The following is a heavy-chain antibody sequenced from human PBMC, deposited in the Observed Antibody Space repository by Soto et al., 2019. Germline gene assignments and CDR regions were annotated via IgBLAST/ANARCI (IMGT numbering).Heavy chain of an antibody. J-gene: IGHJ4*02. CDR3: AKDYSSSNVRIDN. V-gene: IGHV3-30*18. D-gene: IGHD6-6*01. CDR2: VSYDRSHQ. Sequence: QVQLVESGGGVVQPGRSLRLSCVASGFTFRGCGMHWVRQTPGKGLEWVALVSYDRSHQYYADSVRGRFTISRDNSKNTVYLQMNSLRGEDTALYYCAKDYSSSNVRIDNWGQGTLVTVSP. CDR1: GFTFRGCG.